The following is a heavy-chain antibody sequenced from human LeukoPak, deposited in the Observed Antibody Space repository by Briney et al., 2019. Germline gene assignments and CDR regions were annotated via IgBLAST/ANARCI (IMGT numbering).Heavy chain of an antibody. J-gene: IGHJ4*02. D-gene: IGHD1-26*01. Sequence: GGSLRLSCAASGFTFSSYAMHWVRQAPGKGLEWVAVISYDGSNKYYADSVKGRFTISRDNSKNTLYLQMNSLRAEDTAVYCCARGFGGSYYVDYWGQGTLVTVSS. CDR2: ISYDGSNK. CDR1: GFTFSSYA. CDR3: ARGFGGSYYVDY. V-gene: IGHV3-30-3*01.